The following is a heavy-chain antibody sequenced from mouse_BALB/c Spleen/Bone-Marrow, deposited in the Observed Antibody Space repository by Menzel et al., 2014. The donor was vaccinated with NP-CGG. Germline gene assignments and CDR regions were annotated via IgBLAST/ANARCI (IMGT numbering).Heavy chain of an antibody. CDR3: ARGYYDYDLDY. CDR2: IDPANGNT. Sequence: VHVKQSGAELVKPGASVKLSCTASGFNIKDTYMHWVKQRPEQGLEWIGRIDPANGNTKYDPKFQGKATITADTSSNTAYLQLSGLTSEDTAVYYCARGYYDYDLDYWGQGTTLTVSS. V-gene: IGHV14-3*02. D-gene: IGHD2-4*01. CDR1: GFNIKDTY. J-gene: IGHJ2*01.